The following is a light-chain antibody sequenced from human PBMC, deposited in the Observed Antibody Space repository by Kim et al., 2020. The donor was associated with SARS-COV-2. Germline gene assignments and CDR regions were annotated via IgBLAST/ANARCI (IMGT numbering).Light chain of an antibody. CDR3: QQYNSYSST. J-gene: IGKJ2*01. V-gene: IGKV1-5*03. Sequence: SASVGDRVTITCRASQSISNWLAWYQQKPGKAPKVLIYKASILQTGVPSRFSGSGSGTDFTLTINSLQPDDFATYYCQQYNSYSSTFGQGTKLEI. CDR2: KAS. CDR1: QSISNW.